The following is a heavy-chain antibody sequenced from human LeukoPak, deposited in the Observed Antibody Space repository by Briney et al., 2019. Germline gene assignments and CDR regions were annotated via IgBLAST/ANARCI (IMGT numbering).Heavy chain of an antibody. D-gene: IGHD6-19*01. V-gene: IGHV3-21*01. Sequence: GGSLRLSCAASGFTFSSYSMNWVRQAPGKGLEWVSAISGSGGSTYYADSVKGRFTISRDNAKNSLYLQMNSLRAEDTAVYYCARDPPVVAGTFDYWGQGTLVTVSS. J-gene: IGHJ4*02. CDR2: ISGSGGST. CDR1: GFTFSSYS. CDR3: ARDPPVVAGTFDY.